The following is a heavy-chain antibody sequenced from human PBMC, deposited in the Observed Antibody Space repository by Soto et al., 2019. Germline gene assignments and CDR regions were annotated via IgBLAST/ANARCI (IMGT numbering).Heavy chain of an antibody. Sequence: PVGCLRLSCAGSGLNFSSHAMSWVRQAPGKGLEWVSAISGSGGSTYYADSVKGRFTISRDNSKNTLYLQMNSLRAEDTAVYYCANHMVRGVFDYWGQGTLVTVSS. CDR3: ANHMVRGVFDY. CDR1: GLNFSSHA. V-gene: IGHV3-23*01. CDR2: ISGSGGST. J-gene: IGHJ4*02. D-gene: IGHD3-10*01.